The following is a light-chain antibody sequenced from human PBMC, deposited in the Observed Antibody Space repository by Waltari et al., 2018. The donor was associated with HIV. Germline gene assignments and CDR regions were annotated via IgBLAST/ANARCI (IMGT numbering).Light chain of an antibody. CDR2: QDT. J-gene: IGLJ3*02. Sequence: SYELTQPPSVSVSPGQTASVTCSGDKLGDKFVFWYQQKPGQSPELVIFQDTKRPSGSPERFSGSNSGNTATLTISGTQAVDEADYYCQAWDSTSGVFGGGTMLTVL. CDR1: KLGDKF. CDR3: QAWDSTSGV. V-gene: IGLV3-1*01.